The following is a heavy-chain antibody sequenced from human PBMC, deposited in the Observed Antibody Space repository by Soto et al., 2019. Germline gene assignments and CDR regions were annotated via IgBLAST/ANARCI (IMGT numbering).Heavy chain of an antibody. J-gene: IGHJ5*02. Sequence: VQLLESGGGLIQPGGSLRLSCAASEFDFSNYAMAWVRQAPGKGLEWVSHITASGATTYYADSVKGRFTISRDNSKNTLYLHMSALRVEDTAIFFCAQDRASGSGSCYESWGQGTLVTVSS. D-gene: IGHD5-18*01. CDR2: ITASGATT. CDR1: EFDFSNYA. CDR3: AQDRASGSGSCYES. V-gene: IGHV3-23*01.